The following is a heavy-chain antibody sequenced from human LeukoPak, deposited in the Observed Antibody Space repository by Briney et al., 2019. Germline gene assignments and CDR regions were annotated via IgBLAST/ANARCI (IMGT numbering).Heavy chain of an antibody. CDR3: ARDRGIAVVAYDY. Sequence: ASVKVSCKASGYTFSGYYMHWVRQAPGPGLEWMGWINPNSGGTNYAQKFQGRVTMTRDTSISTAYMELSRLRSDDTAVYYCARDRGIAVVAYDYWGQGTLVTVSS. D-gene: IGHD6-19*01. V-gene: IGHV1-2*02. CDR1: GYTFSGYY. J-gene: IGHJ4*02. CDR2: INPNSGGT.